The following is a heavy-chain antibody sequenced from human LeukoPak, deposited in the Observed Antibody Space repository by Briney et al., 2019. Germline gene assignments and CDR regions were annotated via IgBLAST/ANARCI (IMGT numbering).Heavy chain of an antibody. Sequence: GGSLRLSCAASGFTFSDYYMSWIRQAPGKGLEWVSYISSSGITIYYADSVRGRFTISRDNAKNSLYLEMNSLRAEDTAVYYCARDRIATYYYGSGTPMDVWGKGTTVTISS. J-gene: IGHJ6*04. CDR1: GFTFSDYY. D-gene: IGHD3-10*01. V-gene: IGHV3-11*04. CDR2: ISSSGITI. CDR3: ARDRIATYYYGSGTPMDV.